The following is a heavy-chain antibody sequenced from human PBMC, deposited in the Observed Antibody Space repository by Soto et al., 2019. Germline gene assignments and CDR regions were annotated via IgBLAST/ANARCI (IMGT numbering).Heavy chain of an antibody. V-gene: IGHV1-18*04. Sequence: ASVKVSCKPSGYTFTSYGISWVRQAPGQGLEWMGWISAYNGNTNYAQKLQGRVTMTTHTSTSTAYMELRSLRSDDTAVYYCARWVGRLDWVYWSASSNCYYYGMDVWGQGTTVTVSS. J-gene: IGHJ6*02. CDR2: ISAYNGNT. D-gene: IGHD2-8*02. CDR3: ARWVGRLDWVYWSASSNCYYYGMDV. CDR1: GYTFTSYG.